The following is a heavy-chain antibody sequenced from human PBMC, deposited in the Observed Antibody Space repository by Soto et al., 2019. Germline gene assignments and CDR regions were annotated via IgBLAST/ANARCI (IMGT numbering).Heavy chain of an antibody. V-gene: IGHV1-58*01. CDR2: IVVGSGNT. CDR1: GFTFTSSA. J-gene: IGHJ4*02. Sequence: ASVKVSCKTSGFTFTSSAVQWVRQARGQRLEWIGWIVVGSGNTNYAQKFQERVTITRDMSTSTAYMELSSLRSEDTAVYYCAADPGDGYKQWDYWGQGTLVTVSS. CDR3: AADPGDGYKQWDY. D-gene: IGHD5-12*01.